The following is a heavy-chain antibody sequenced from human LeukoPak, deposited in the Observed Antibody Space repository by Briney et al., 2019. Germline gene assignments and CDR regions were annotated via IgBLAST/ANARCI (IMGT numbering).Heavy chain of an antibody. CDR3: ASSGWPYYYFDY. CDR2: IYYSGST. D-gene: IGHD6-19*01. Sequence: KSSETLSLTCTVSGGSISSYYWSWIRQPPGKGLEWIGYIYYSGSTNYNPSLKSRVTISVDTSKNQFSLKLSSVTAADTAVYYCASSGWPYYYFDYWGQGTLVTVSS. J-gene: IGHJ4*02. V-gene: IGHV4-59*01. CDR1: GGSISSYY.